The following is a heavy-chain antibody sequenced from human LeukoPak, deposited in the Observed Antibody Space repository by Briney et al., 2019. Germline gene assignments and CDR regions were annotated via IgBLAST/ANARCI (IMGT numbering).Heavy chain of an antibody. CDR3: ARDPVPNEAYFDY. Sequence: PGRSLRLSCAASGFTFSSYAMHWVRQAPGKGLEWVAVISYDGSNKYYADSVKGRFTISRDNSKNTLYLQMNSLRAEDTAVYYCARDPVPNEAYFDYWGQGTLVTVSS. CDR1: GFTFSSYA. J-gene: IGHJ4*02. D-gene: IGHD1-1*01. CDR2: ISYDGSNK. V-gene: IGHV3-30-3*01.